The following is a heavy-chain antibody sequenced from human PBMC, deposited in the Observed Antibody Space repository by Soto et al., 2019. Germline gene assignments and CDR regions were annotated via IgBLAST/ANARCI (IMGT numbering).Heavy chain of an antibody. CDR2: INHSGST. Sequence: SETLSLTCAVYGGSFSGYYWSWIRQPPGKGVEWIGEINHSGSTNYNPSLKSRLTISVDTSKNQFSQKLSSVTAADTAVYYWARGQEVDIGGYSYGYWYYWGQGTLVTVSS. J-gene: IGHJ4*02. CDR3: ARGQEVDIGGYSYGYWYY. D-gene: IGHD5-18*01. V-gene: IGHV4-34*01. CDR1: GGSFSGYY.